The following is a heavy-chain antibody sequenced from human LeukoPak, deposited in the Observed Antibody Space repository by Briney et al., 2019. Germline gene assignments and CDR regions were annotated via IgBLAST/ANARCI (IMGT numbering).Heavy chain of an antibody. D-gene: IGHD1-26*01. V-gene: IGHV3-23*01. CDR1: GFTFSRYS. CDR2: ISGSGGST. J-gene: IGHJ6*03. Sequence: PGGSLRLSCAASGFTFSRYSMHWVRQAPGKGLEWVSAISGSGGSTYYADSVKGRFTISRDNSKNTLYLQMNSLRAEDTAVYYCAKDQVGATDYYYYYYMDVWGKGTTVTISS. CDR3: AKDQVGATDYYYYYYMDV.